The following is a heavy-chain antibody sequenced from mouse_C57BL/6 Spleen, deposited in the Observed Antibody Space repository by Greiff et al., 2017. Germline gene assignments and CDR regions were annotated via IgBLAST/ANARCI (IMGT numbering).Heavy chain of an antibody. V-gene: IGHV5-17*01. J-gene: IGHJ2*01. CDR2: ISSGSSTI. D-gene: IGHD1-1*01. Sequence: EVKLVESGGGLVKPGGSLKLSCAASGFTFSDYGMHWVRQAPEKGLEWVAYISSGSSTIYYADTVKGRFTVSRKDAKTTLFPQMASLRSEDTAMYYCARPDYGGSYFDDWGQGTTLTVSS. CDR1: GFTFSDYG. CDR3: ARPDYGGSYFDD.